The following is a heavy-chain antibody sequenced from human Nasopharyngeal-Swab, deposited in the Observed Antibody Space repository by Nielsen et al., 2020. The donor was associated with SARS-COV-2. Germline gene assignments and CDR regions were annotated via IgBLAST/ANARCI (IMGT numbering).Heavy chain of an antibody. D-gene: IGHD5-18*01. CDR2: INPNSGGT. CDR1: GYTFTSYD. J-gene: IGHJ4*02. V-gene: IGHV1-2*04. CDR3: ARGYSYGYVYFDY. Sequence: ASVKVSCKASGYTFTSYDINWVRQAPGQGLEWMGWINPNSGGTNYAQKFQGWVTMTRDTSISTAYMELSRLRSDDTAVYYCARGYSYGYVYFDYWGQGTLVTVSS.